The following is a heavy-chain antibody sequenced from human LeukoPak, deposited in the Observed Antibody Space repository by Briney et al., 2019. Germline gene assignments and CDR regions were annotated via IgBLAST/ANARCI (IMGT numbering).Heavy chain of an antibody. Sequence: SETLSLTCTVSGGSISSYYWSWIRQPPGKGLEWIGYIYYSGSTNYNPSLKSRVTVSVDTSKNQFSLKLSSVTAADTAVYYCARHSYYYDSSGYYYRRGTLDYWGQGTLVTVSS. CDR2: IYYSGST. CDR1: GGSISSYY. J-gene: IGHJ4*02. D-gene: IGHD3-22*01. CDR3: ARHSYYYDSSGYYYRRGTLDY. V-gene: IGHV4-59*08.